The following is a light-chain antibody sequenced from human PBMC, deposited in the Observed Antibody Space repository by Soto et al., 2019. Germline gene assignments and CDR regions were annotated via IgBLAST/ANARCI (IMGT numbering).Light chain of an antibody. V-gene: IGKV1-9*01. Sequence: DIQLTQSPSFLSASVGDRVAITCRASQGISSYLAWYQQKPGKAPKLLIYAASTLQSGVPSRFSGSGSGTEFTLTISSLQPEDFATYYWQQSYSTLRTFGQGTRLEIK. CDR1: QGISSY. CDR2: AAS. J-gene: IGKJ5*01. CDR3: QQSYSTLRT.